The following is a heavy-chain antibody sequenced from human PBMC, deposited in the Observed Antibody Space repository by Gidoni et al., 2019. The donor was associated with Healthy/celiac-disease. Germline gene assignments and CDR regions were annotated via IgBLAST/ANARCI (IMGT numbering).Heavy chain of an antibody. CDR3: ARSLRFLEWLRFLPDAFDI. CDR1: GGSISSSSYY. J-gene: IGHJ3*02. D-gene: IGHD3-3*01. CDR2: IYYSGST. V-gene: IGHV4-39*01. Sequence: QLQLQESGPGLVKPSETLSLTCTVSGGSISSSSYYWGWIRQPPGKGLEWIGSIYYSGSTYYNPSLKSRVTISVDTSKNQFSLKLSSVTAADTAVYYCARSLRFLEWLRFLPDAFDIWGQGTMVTVSS.